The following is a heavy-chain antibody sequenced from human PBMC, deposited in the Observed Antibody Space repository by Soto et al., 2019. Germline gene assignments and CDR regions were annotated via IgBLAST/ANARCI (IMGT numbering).Heavy chain of an antibody. V-gene: IGHV3-9*01. CDR2: ISWNSGSI. D-gene: IGHD3-10*01. J-gene: IGHJ4*02. CDR3: AKDSHGSGGVGPNFDY. CDR1: GFTFDDYA. Sequence: GGSLRLSCAASGFTFDDYAMHWVRQAPGKGLEWVSGISWNSGSIGYADSVKGRFTISRDNAKNSLYPQMNSLRAEDTALYYCAKDSHGSGGVGPNFDYWGQGTLVTVSS.